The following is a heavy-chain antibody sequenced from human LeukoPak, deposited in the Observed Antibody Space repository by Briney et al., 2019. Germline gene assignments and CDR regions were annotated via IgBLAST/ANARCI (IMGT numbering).Heavy chain of an antibody. Sequence: ASVKVSCKASGYTFTGYYMHWVRQAPGQGLEWMGRINPNSGGTNYAQKFQGRVTMTRDTSISTAYMELSRLRSDDTAVYYCARRSSSWSTLFDDWGQGTLVTVSS. CDR3: ARRSSSWSTLFDD. J-gene: IGHJ4*02. V-gene: IGHV1-2*06. CDR1: GYTFTGYY. CDR2: INPNSGGT. D-gene: IGHD6-13*01.